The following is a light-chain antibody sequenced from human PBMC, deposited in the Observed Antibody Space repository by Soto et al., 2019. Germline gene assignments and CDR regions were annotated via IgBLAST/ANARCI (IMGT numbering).Light chain of an antibody. CDR3: MQATHWPWT. Sequence: DVVVTQSPHSLPVTLGQPASISCRSSRSLAYSDGNTYLNWVQQRPVQSPWRLLYNVSNRDSGVPERLSGSGLGTDFTLKISRVEAEDVGVYYCMQATHWPWTFGQGTQVEI. CDR1: RSLAYSDGNTY. J-gene: IGKJ1*01. CDR2: NVS. V-gene: IGKV2-30*01.